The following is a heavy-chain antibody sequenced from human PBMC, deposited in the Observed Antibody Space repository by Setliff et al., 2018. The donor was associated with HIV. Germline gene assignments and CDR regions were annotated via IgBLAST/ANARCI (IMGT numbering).Heavy chain of an antibody. Sequence: ASVKVSCKVSGYTLIELSMHWVRQAPGKGLEWMGGFDPEDGETIYAQKFQGRVTMTEDTSTDTAYMELSSLRAEDTAVYYCATMGSGGFGYFFDYWGQGTPVTVS. CDR1: GYTLIELS. CDR3: ATMGSGGFGYFFDY. D-gene: IGHD6-19*01. CDR2: FDPEDGET. V-gene: IGHV1-24*01. J-gene: IGHJ4*02.